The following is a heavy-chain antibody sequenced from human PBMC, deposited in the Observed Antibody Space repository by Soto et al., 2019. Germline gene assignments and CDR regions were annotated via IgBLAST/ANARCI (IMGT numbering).Heavy chain of an antibody. CDR3: AKDIYSGYDCAIAY. CDR2: ISGSGGST. D-gene: IGHD5-12*01. V-gene: IGHV3-23*01. J-gene: IGHJ4*02. Sequence: GGSLRLSCAASGFTFSSYAMSWVRQAPGKGLEWVSAISGSGGSTYYADSVKGRFTISRDNSKNTLYLQMNSLRAEDTAVYYCAKDIYSGYDCAIAYWGQGTLVTVSS. CDR1: GFTFSSYA.